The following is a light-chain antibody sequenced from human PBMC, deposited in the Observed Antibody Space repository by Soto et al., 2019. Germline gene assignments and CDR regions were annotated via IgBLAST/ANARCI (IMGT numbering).Light chain of an antibody. CDR3: QSYDSSMSAL. CDR1: SSNIGAGYD. J-gene: IGLJ1*01. Sequence: QSVLTQPPSVSGAPGQRVTISCTGSSSNIGAGYDVPWYQQLPGTAPKLLIYGNSNRPSGVPDRFSGSKSGTSASLAITGLQAEDEADYYCQSYDSSMSALFGTGTKLTVL. V-gene: IGLV1-40*01. CDR2: GNS.